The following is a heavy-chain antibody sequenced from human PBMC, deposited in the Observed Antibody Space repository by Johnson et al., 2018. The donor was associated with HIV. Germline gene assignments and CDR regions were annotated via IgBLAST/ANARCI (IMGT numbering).Heavy chain of an antibody. CDR1: GFTFSNAW. CDR3: ARMGGYCGGDCYGFDI. V-gene: IGHV3-74*02. CDR2: INSDGSST. Sequence: VQLVESGGGLVKPGGSLRLSCAASGFTFSNAWMSWVRQAPGKGLVWVSRINSDGSSTSYADSVKGRFTISRDNAKNTLYLQMNSLRAEDTALYYCARMGGYCGGDCYGFDIWGQGTMVTVSS. J-gene: IGHJ3*02. D-gene: IGHD2-21*02.